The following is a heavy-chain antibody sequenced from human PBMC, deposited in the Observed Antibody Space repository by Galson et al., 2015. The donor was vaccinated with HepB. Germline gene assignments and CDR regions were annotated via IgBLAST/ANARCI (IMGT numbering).Heavy chain of an antibody. D-gene: IGHD2-21*01. Sequence: SLRLSCAASGFTFSSYWMSWVRQAPGKGLEWVANIKQDGSEKYYVDSVKGRFTISRDNAKNSLYLQMNSLRAEDTAVYYCASGAYCGGDSSGYYKNYYYYYMDVWGKGTTVTVSS. CDR1: GFTFSSYW. CDR2: IKQDGSEK. J-gene: IGHJ6*03. V-gene: IGHV3-7*03. CDR3: ASGAYCGGDSSGYYKNYYYYYMDV.